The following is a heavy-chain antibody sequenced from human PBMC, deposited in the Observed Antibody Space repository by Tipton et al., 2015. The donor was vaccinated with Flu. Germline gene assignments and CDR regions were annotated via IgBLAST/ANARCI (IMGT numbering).Heavy chain of an antibody. V-gene: IGHV4-38-2*01. CDR3: ARVAPQDSNDYDRH. D-gene: IGHD3-22*01. CDR2: ISHTGNT. Sequence: PGLVKPSETLSFTCAVSGYSITSGFFWGWIRLPPGKGLEWIATISHTGNTFYYPSLKSRATISIDSSKNQFSLRLSSVTAADTAVYYCARVAPQDSNDYDRHWGQGTLVTVSS. J-gene: IGHJ4*02. CDR1: GYSITSGFF.